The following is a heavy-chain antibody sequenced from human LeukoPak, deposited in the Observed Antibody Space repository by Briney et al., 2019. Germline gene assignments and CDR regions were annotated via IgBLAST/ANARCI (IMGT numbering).Heavy chain of an antibody. Sequence: PSETLSLTCAAYGGSFSGYYWSWIRQPPGKGLEWIGEINHSGSTNYNPSLKSRVTISVDTSKNQFSLKPSSVTAADTAVYYCARAWPSLGTVDYWGQGTLVTVSS. CDR2: INHSGST. V-gene: IGHV4-34*01. CDR1: GGSFSGYY. J-gene: IGHJ4*02. CDR3: ARAWPSLGTVDY. D-gene: IGHD3/OR15-3a*01.